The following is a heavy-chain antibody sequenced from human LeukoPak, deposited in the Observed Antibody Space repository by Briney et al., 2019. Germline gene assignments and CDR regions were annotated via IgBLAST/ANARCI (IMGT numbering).Heavy chain of an antibody. Sequence: GGSLRLSCAASGFIFSSYAMSWVRQAPARGLEWVTSLRGDGETFYAESVKGRFTLSRDESRNTVYLQMNNLRVEDTAVYFCAKASWVSSDDAVLWGQGTLVTVSS. J-gene: IGHJ4*02. CDR3: AKASWVSSDDAVL. CDR2: LRGDGET. V-gene: IGHV3-23*01. CDR1: GFIFSSYA. D-gene: IGHD3-16*01.